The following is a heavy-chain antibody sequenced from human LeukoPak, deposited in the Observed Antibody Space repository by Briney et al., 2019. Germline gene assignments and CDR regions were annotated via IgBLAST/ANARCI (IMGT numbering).Heavy chain of an antibody. CDR2: IRSKANSYAT. D-gene: IGHD3-22*01. J-gene: IGHJ4*02. V-gene: IGHV3-73*01. CDR3: TRSAEYYYDSSGYYGARFDY. Sequence: PGGSLRLSCAASGFTFSGSAMHWVRQASGKGLEWVGRIRSKANSYATAYAASVKGRFTISRDDSKNTAYLQMNSLKTEDTAVYYCTRSAEYYYDSSGYYGARFDYWGQGTLVTVSS. CDR1: GFTFSGSA.